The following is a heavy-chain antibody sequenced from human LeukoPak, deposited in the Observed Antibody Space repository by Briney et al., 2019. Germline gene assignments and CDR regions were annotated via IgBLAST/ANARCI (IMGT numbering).Heavy chain of an antibody. CDR3: ASYPRYVSTPPFDY. Sequence: ASVKVSCKTSGYTFTAYYMHWVRQAPGQGPEWMGWINPNTGDTKYAQKFQGRVTMTRDTTISTAYLELSRLTSDDTAVYYCASYPRYVSTPPFDYWGQGTLVTVSS. V-gene: IGHV1-2*02. D-gene: IGHD2-15*01. CDR2: INPNTGDT. J-gene: IGHJ4*02. CDR1: GYTFTAYY.